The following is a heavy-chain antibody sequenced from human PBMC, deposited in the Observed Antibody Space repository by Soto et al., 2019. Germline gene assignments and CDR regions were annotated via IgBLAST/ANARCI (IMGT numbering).Heavy chain of an antibody. V-gene: IGHV3-64D*06. D-gene: IGHD3-3*01. CDR1: GFTFSSYA. CDR2: ISSNGGST. Sequence: PGGSLRLSCSASGFTFSSYAMHWVCQAPGKGLEYVSAISSNGGSTYYADSVKGRFTISRDNSKNTLYLQMSSLRAEDTAVYYCVKKKYYDFWSGPNYFDYWGQGTLVTVSS. J-gene: IGHJ4*02. CDR3: VKKKYYDFWSGPNYFDY.